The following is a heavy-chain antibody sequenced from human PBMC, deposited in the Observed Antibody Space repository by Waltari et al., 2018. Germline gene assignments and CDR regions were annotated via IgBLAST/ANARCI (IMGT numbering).Heavy chain of an antibody. CDR1: GFSFRSYD. Sequence: DVQLVESGGGLVKPGGSLRLSCAASGFSFRSYDMTWVRQAPGRGLEWVASISGSGRSYIFYTDSVKGRFTISRDNAKNSLFLQMNSLRAEDTAVYYCTGGAVTGTDFWGQGTLVTVSS. CDR3: TGGAVTGTDF. D-gene: IGHD6-13*01. V-gene: IGHV3-21*04. J-gene: IGHJ4*02. CDR2: ISGSGRSYI.